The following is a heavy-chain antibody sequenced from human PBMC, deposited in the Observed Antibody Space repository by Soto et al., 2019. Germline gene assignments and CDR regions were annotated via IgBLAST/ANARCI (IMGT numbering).Heavy chain of an antibody. J-gene: IGHJ4*02. CDR2: IGTSVTTI. CDR1: GFTFSDYY. V-gene: IGHV3-11*01. CDR3: ARAGGSGWSLDY. D-gene: IGHD6-19*01. Sequence: QGQLVESGGGLVKPGGSLRLSCAASGFTFSDYYMTWIRQAPGKGLEWVSYIGTSVTTISYAASVKGRFNISRDNAKNSLYLQMDSLRAEDTALYYCARAGGSGWSLDYWGQGTLVTVSS.